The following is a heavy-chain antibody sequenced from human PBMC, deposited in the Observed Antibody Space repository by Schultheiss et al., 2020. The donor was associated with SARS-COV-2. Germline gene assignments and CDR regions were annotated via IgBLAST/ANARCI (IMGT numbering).Heavy chain of an antibody. CDR3: ARVGRLSAFDY. J-gene: IGHJ4*02. V-gene: IGHV4-61*01. CDR2: IYNSATT. CDR1: GGSVSSGSYY. D-gene: IGHD1-26*01. Sequence: SQTLSLTCSVSGGSVSSGSYYWSWIRQPPGKGLEWIGYIYNSATTDYNPSLKSRVTMSTDTSKNQFSLKLSSVTAADTAVYYCARVGRLSAFDYWGQGTLVTVSS.